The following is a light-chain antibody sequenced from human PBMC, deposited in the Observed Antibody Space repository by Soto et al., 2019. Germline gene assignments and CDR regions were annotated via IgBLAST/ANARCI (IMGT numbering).Light chain of an antibody. CDR3: QQYGSSAPIT. J-gene: IGKJ5*01. Sequence: EIVMTQSPATLSVSPGERATLSCRASRSISSNLAWYQQKPGQAPRLLIYGASSRPSGIPDRFSGSGSGTDFTLTISRLEPEDFALYYCQQYGSSAPITFGQGTRLEIK. CDR1: RSISSN. CDR2: GAS. V-gene: IGKV3-20*01.